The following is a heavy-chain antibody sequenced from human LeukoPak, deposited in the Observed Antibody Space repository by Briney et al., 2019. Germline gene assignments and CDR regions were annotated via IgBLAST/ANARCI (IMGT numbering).Heavy chain of an antibody. V-gene: IGHV3-7*01. CDR2: IKEDGSQK. CDR1: EFTFSSYW. CDR3: ARVHSGSWGYFDY. Sequence: GGSLRLSCAASEFTFSSYWMSWVRQAPGKGLEWVANIKEDGSQKYYVDSVKGRFTISRGNAKNSLYLQMNSLRAEATAVYYCARVHSGSWGYFDYWGQGTLVTVSS. D-gene: IGHD6-6*01. J-gene: IGHJ4*02.